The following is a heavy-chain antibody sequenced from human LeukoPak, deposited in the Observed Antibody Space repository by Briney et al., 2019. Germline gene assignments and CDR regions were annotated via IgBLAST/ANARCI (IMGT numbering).Heavy chain of an antibody. V-gene: IGHV4-61*03. CDR3: ARGLFH. Sequence: PSETLSLTCTVSGGSVSNGNYYWSWLRQPPGKALEWIGYIYYSGNTNYNPSLEGRVTISVDTSKNHFSVKLSSVTAADTAVYYCARGLFHWGQGTLVTVSS. D-gene: IGHD2-21*01. CDR2: IYYSGNT. CDR1: GGSVSNGNYY. J-gene: IGHJ4*02.